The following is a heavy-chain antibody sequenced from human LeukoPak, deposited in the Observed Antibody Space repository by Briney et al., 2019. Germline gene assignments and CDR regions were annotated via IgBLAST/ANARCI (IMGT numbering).Heavy chain of an antibody. CDR1: GFTFDDYA. V-gene: IGHV3-9*01. CDR3: AKRPAAGTVGYFDY. CDR2: ISWNSGTI. D-gene: IGHD6-13*01. Sequence: GGSLRLSCAASGFTFDDYAMHWVRQAPGKGLEWVSGISWNSGTIYYADSVKGRFTISRDDAKNSLYLQMHSLRAEDTALYYCAKRPAAGTVGYFDYWGQGTLVTVSS. J-gene: IGHJ4*02.